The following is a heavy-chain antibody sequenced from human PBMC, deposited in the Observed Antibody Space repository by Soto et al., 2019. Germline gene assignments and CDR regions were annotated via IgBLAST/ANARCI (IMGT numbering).Heavy chain of an antibody. CDR1: GLSFKNYG. V-gene: IGHV3-33*01. Sequence: QVLLVESGGGEVQPGESLRLSCAASGLSFKNYGIHWVRQAAGKGLEWVAVIWFDGSVEYYADSVQGRFTISRDNAKNTVYLLMNTLRAEDTAIYYCARARDSYSSGWLLAGSFYFFGMDVWGPGATVTVSS. D-gene: IGHD6-19*01. CDR2: IWFDGSVE. J-gene: IGHJ6*02. CDR3: ARARDSYSSGWLLAGSFYFFGMDV.